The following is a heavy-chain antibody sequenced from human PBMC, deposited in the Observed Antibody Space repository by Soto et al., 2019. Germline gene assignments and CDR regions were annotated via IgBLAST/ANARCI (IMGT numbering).Heavy chain of an antibody. V-gene: IGHV3-7*01. CDR3: SRSLDS. CDR2: INQDGSEK. J-gene: IGHJ4*02. CDR1: GFTFSTYW. Sequence: PGGSLRLSCAASGFTFSTYWIDWVRQTPGKGLEWVANINQDGSEKNYVDSVKGRFTISRDNAGNSLYLQMSSLTAEDSALYYCSRSLDSWGQGTLVTVSS.